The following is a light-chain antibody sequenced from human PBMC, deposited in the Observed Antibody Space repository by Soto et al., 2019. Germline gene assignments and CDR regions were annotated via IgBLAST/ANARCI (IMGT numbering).Light chain of an antibody. CDR3: QKYDRAPFT. CDR1: QGISNY. CDR2: GAS. J-gene: IGKJ3*01. Sequence: DIQMTQSPSSLSAYLGDRVTITCRASQGISNYLAWYQQKPGRLPKLLLFGASTLQAGVPARFSVSGSGTLFTLTITGLLPEDVATYYCQKYDRAPFTFGPGTKVDFK. V-gene: IGKV1-27*01.